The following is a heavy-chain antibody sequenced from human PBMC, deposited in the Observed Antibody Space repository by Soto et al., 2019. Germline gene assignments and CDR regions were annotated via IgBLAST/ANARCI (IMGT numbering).Heavy chain of an antibody. CDR3: ARATTVTDY. Sequence: PGGSLRLSCAASGLTFSDHYMDWVRQAPGTGLEWVGRTRNKANSHTTEYAASVKGRFTISRDDSKNSLYLQMNSLKVEDTAVYYCARATTVTDYWGQGALVTVSS. J-gene: IGHJ4*02. V-gene: IGHV3-72*01. CDR2: TRNKANSHTT. CDR1: GLTFSDHY. D-gene: IGHD4-17*01.